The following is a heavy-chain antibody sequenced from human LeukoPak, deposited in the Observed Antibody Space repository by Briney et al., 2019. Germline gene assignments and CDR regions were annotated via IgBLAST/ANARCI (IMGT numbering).Heavy chain of an antibody. J-gene: IGHJ1*01. CDR1: GFSFGGSR. V-gene: IGHV3-7*01. CDR2: IEQDEREI. D-gene: IGHD3-22*01. CDR3: AISAPNYYDSSGYYSYFQH. Sequence: PGGSLRLSCAASGFSFGGSRMSWLRQAPGKGLEWVANIEQDEREIFYADSVKGRFTISRDNAKNSLYLQMTSLRAEDTAVYYCAISAPNYYDSSGYYSYFQHWGQGTLVTVSS.